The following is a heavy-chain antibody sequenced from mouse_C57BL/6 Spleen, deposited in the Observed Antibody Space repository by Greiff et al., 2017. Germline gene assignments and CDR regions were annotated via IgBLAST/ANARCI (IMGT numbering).Heavy chain of an antibody. CDR3: ARSLDSSGYGDY. CDR2: IDPSDSET. J-gene: IGHJ2*01. V-gene: IGHV1-52*01. D-gene: IGHD3-2*02. Sequence: VQLQQPGAELVRPGSSVKLSCKASGYTFTSYWMHWVKQRPIQGLEWIGNIDPSDSETHYNQKFKDKATLTVDKSSSTAYMQLSSLTSEDSAVYYCARSLDSSGYGDYWGQGTTLTVSS. CDR1: GYTFTSYW.